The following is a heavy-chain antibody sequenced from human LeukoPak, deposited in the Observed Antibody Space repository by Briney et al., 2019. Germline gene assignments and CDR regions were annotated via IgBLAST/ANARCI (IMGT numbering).Heavy chain of an antibody. D-gene: IGHD3-10*01. CDR3: ARHVRMVRGVIISRYYYYMDV. CDR1: GGSFSGYY. V-gene: IGHV4-34*01. J-gene: IGHJ6*03. Sequence: KTSETLSFTCAVYGGSFSGYYWSWIRQPPGKGLEWIGEINHSGSTNYNPSLKSRVTISVDTSKNQFSLKLSSVTAADTAVYYCARHVRMVRGVIISRYYYYMDVWGKGTTVTISS. CDR2: INHSGST.